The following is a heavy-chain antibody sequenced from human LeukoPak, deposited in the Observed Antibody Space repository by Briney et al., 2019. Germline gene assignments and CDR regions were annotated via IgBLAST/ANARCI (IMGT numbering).Heavy chain of an antibody. V-gene: IGHV3-30*18. CDR3: AKDHPPRVGYYGSGSYYNVYDY. D-gene: IGHD3-10*01. CDR2: ISYDGSNK. J-gene: IGHJ4*02. Sequence: GGSLRLSCAASRFTFSSYGMHWVRQAPGKGLEWVAVISYDGSNKYYADSVKGRFTISRDNSKNTLYLQMNSLRAEDTAVYYCAKDHPPRVGYYGSGSYYNVYDYWGQGTLVTVSS. CDR1: RFTFSSYG.